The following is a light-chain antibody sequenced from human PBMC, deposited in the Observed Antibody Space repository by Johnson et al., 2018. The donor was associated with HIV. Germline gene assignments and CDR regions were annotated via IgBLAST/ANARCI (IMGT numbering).Light chain of an antibody. CDR3: GTWDSSLSAMG. CDR2: DNN. CDR1: SSNIGNNY. Sequence: SVLTQPPSVSAAPGQKVTISCSGSSSNIGNNYVSWYQQLPGTAPKLLIYDNNKRPSGIPDRFSGSKSGTSATLGITGLQTGDEADYYCGTWDSSLSAMGLGTGTKVTVL. J-gene: IGLJ1*01. V-gene: IGLV1-51*01.